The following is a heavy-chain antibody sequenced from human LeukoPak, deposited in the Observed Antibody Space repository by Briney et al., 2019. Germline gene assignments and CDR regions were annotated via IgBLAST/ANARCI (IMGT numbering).Heavy chain of an antibody. CDR2: INPNSGGT. J-gene: IGHJ3*02. V-gene: IGHV1-2*06. Sequence: GASVKVSCKASGYTFTGYYMHWVRQAPGQGLEWMGRINPNSGGTNYAQKFQGRVTMTRDTSISTAYMELGRLRSDDTAVYYCATVYCSGGSCYSGNYAFDIWGQGTMVTVSS. CDR3: ATVYCSGGSCYSGNYAFDI. CDR1: GYTFTGYY. D-gene: IGHD2-15*01.